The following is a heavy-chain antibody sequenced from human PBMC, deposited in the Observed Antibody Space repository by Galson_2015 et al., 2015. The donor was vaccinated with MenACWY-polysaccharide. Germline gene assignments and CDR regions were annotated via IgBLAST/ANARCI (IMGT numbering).Heavy chain of an antibody. J-gene: IGHJ3*01. CDR3: ARARSWSGYFAFDF. CDR2: IKQSGSEK. Sequence: SLRLSYAASGFPFSDSWMTWIRQAPGKGLEWVATIKQSGSEKYYVDSVEGRFTVSRDNAKNSLYLQMNSLRAEDTAVYYCARARSWSGYFAFDFWGQGTMVTVSS. V-gene: IGHV3-7*01. CDR1: GFPFSDSW. D-gene: IGHD3-3*01.